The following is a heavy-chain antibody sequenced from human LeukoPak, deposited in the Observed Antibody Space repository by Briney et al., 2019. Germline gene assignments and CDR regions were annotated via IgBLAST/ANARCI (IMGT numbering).Heavy chain of an antibody. CDR2: IYWDDDK. J-gene: IGHJ3*02. CDR3: AHSEDYYGSVDAFDI. Sequence: SGPTLVNPTQTLTLTCTFSGFSLSTSGAGVGWIRQPPGKALEWLAFIYWDDDKRYSPSLESRLTITKDTFKNQVVLTMTNMDPVDTATYYCAHSEDYYGSVDAFDIWGQGTMVTVSS. D-gene: IGHD3-10*01. V-gene: IGHV2-5*02. CDR1: GFSLSTSGAG.